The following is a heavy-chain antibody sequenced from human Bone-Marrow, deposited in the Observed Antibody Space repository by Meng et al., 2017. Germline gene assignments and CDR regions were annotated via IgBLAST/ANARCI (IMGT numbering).Heavy chain of an antibody. V-gene: IGHV1-2*06. Sequence: ASVKVSCKPSGYTFRDYGLHWVRRAPGQGLEWMGRIDPKIGKANYAQRFQGRVTMTGDASISTAYMELSGLRSDDTAMYYCARDTTTSAAGRQFVDYWGQGTLVTVSS. CDR1: GYTFRDYG. CDR3: ARDTTTSAAGRQFVDY. D-gene: IGHD2-2*01. J-gene: IGHJ4*02. CDR2: IDPKIGKA.